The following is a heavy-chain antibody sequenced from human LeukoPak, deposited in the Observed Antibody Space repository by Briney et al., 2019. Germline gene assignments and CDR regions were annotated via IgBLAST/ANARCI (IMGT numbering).Heavy chain of an antibody. Sequence: SETLSLTCTVSGYSISSGYYWGWIRQPPGKGLEWIGSIYDSGRTYYNPSLKSRVTISVDTSKNQFSLKLSSVTAADTAVYYCARVCYGDFLCSYYYYMDDWGKGTTVTVSS. CDR1: GYSISSGYY. CDR3: ARVCYGDFLCSYYYYMDD. V-gene: IGHV4-38-2*02. J-gene: IGHJ6*03. CDR2: IYDSGRT. D-gene: IGHD4-17*01.